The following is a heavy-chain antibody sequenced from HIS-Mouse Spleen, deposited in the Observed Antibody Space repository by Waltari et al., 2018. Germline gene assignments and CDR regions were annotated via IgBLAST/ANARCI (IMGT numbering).Heavy chain of an antibody. Sequence: QLQLQESGPGLVKPSETLSLTCTVSGGTISGSSYYWGWSRPPPGKGLEWIGSIYYSGGTYYNPSLKSRVTISVDTSKNQFSLKLSSVTAADTAVYYCAREIPYSSSWYDWYFDLWGRGTLVTVSS. V-gene: IGHV4-39*07. CDR1: GGTISGSSYY. CDR3: AREIPYSSSWYDWYFDL. D-gene: IGHD6-13*01. CDR2: IYYSGGT. J-gene: IGHJ2*01.